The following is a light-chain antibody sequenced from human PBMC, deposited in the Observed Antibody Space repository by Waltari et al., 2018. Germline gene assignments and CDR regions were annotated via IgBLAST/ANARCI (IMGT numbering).Light chain of an antibody. CDR3: QQYDNLPT. V-gene: IGKV1-33*01. CDR1: QDISNY. Sequence: DIQMTQSPSSLSASLGDRVTITCQASQDISNYLNWYQQKPGKAPKLPIYDASNLETGVPSRFSGSGSGTDFTFTISSLQPEDIATYYCQQYDNLPTFGQGTKLEIK. CDR2: DAS. J-gene: IGKJ2*01.